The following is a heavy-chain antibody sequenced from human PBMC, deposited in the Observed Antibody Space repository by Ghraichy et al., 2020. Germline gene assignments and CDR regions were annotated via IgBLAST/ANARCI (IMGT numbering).Heavy chain of an antibody. CDR3: ARGGVREDAFDI. Sequence: SETLSLTCTVSGGSISSYYWSWIRQPPGKGLEWIGYIYYSGSTNYNPSLKSRVTISVDTSKNQFSLKLSSVTAADTAVYYCARGGVREDAFDIWGQGTMVTVSS. CDR1: GGSISSYY. J-gene: IGHJ3*02. CDR2: IYYSGST. V-gene: IGHV4-59*01. D-gene: IGHD3-10*01.